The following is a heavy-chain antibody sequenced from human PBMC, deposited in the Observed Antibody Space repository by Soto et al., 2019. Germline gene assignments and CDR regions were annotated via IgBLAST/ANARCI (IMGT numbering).Heavy chain of an antibody. D-gene: IGHD4-17*01. CDR1: GGSISSGGYY. J-gene: IGHJ4*02. CDR3: AGRTTVVSETFDY. CDR2: IYYSGST. V-gene: IGHV4-31*03. Sequence: SETLSLTCTVSGGSISSGGYYWSWIRQHPGKGLEWIGYIYYSGSTYYNPSLKSRVTISVDTSKNQFSLKLSSVTAADTAVYYCAGRTTVVSETFDYWGQGTLVTVSS.